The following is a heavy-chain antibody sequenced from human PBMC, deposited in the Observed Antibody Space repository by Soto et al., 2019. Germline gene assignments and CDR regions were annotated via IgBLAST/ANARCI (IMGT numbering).Heavy chain of an antibody. V-gene: IGHV4-34*01. D-gene: IGHD3-3*01. CDR1: GGSFSGYY. Sequence: KPSETLSLTCAVYGGSFSGYYWSWIRQPPGKGLEWIGEINHSGSTNYNPSLKSRVTISVDTSKNQFSLKLSSVTAADTAVYYCARGHYDFWGQGTLVTAPQ. CDR2: INHSGST. J-gene: IGHJ4*02. CDR3: ARGHYDF.